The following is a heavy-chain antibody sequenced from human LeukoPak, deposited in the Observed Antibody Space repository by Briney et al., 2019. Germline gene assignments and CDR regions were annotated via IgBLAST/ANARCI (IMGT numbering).Heavy chain of an antibody. J-gene: IGHJ3*02. CDR1: GGSISSGGYS. CDR3: ARGDSSGWHDAFDI. Sequence: PSQTLSLTCAVSGGSISSGGYSWSWIRQPPGKGLEWIGYIYHSGSTYYNPSLKSRVTISVDRSKNQFSLKLSSVTAADTAVYYCARGDSSGWHDAFDIWGQGTLVTVSS. CDR2: IYHSGST. D-gene: IGHD6-19*01. V-gene: IGHV4-30-2*01.